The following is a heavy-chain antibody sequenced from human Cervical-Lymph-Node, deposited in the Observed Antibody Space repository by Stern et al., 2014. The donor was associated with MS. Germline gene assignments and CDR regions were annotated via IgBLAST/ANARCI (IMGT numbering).Heavy chain of an antibody. Sequence: VQLVESGGAVVQPGRSLRLSCAASGFPFSSYGMHWVRQAPGKGLEWVTVISYDVNHKYYAASVKGRFTISRDNSKNTLHLQMNSVTPDDTAIYYCARDYEDTSMLFDHWGQGTLVTVSS. CDR1: GFPFSSYG. V-gene: IGHV3-30*03. CDR3: ARDYEDTSMLFDH. D-gene: IGHD2-8*01. CDR2: ISYDVNHK. J-gene: IGHJ4*02.